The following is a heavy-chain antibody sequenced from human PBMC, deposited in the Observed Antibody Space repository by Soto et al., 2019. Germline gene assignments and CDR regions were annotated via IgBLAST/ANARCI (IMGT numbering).Heavy chain of an antibody. Sequence: SETLSLTCTVSGGSISSSSYYWGWIRQPPGKGLEWIGSIYYSGSTYYNPSLKSRVTISVDTSKNQFSLKLSSVTAADTAVYYCARHENVNSSGPQKRGYYFDYWGQGTLVTVSS. J-gene: IGHJ4*02. CDR2: IYYSGST. CDR1: GGSISSSSYY. V-gene: IGHV4-39*01. CDR3: ARHENVNSSGPQKRGYYFDY. D-gene: IGHD6-19*01.